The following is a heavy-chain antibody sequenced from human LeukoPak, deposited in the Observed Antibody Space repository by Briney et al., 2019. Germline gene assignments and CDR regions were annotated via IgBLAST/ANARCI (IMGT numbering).Heavy chain of an antibody. CDR2: IYTRGST. D-gene: IGHD2-2*01. CDR1: GGSLSSYY. CDR3: AREVVPAAGRYYYYYGMDV. Sequence: PSETLSLTCTVSGGSLSSYYWSWLRQPAGKGLEWIGRIYTRGSTNYNPSLKSRVTMSVDTSKNQFSLKLSSVTAADTAVYYCAREVVPAAGRYYYYYGMDVWGQGTTVTVAS. V-gene: IGHV4-4*07. J-gene: IGHJ6*02.